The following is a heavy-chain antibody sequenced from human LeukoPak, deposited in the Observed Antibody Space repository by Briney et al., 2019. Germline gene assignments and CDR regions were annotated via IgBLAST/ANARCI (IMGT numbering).Heavy chain of an antibody. D-gene: IGHD3-3*01. CDR1: GGTFSSYT. Sequence: SVKVSCKASGGTFSSYTISWVRQAPGQGLEWMGRIIPILGIANYAQKFQGRVKITADKSTSTAYMELSSLRSEDAAVYYCANSQRRFLEELYYYYYMDVWGKGTTVTVSS. CDR2: IIPILGIA. V-gene: IGHV1-69*02. CDR3: ANSQRRFLEELYYYYYMDV. J-gene: IGHJ6*03.